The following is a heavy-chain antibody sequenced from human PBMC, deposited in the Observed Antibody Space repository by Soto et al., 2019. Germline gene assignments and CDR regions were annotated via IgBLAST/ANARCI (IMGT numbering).Heavy chain of an antibody. J-gene: IGHJ4*02. D-gene: IGHD3-16*02. Sequence: QVQLVQSGAEVKKPGSSVNVSCKASGGTFSSYAISWVRQAPGQGLEWMGGIIPIFGTANYAQKFQGRVTITADESTGTAYMELSSLRSEDTAVYYCARSGRYDYVWGSYRPNFDYWGQGTLVTVSS. V-gene: IGHV1-69*01. CDR3: ARSGRYDYVWGSYRPNFDY. CDR1: GGTFSSYA. CDR2: IIPIFGTA.